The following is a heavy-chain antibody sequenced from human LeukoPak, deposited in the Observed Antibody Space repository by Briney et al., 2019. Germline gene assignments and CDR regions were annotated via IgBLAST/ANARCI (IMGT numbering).Heavy chain of an antibody. Sequence: PSETPSLTCTASGGSISSYYWNWIRQPPGKGLEWIGNIYYSGSTNDNPSFKSRVTISVDTSKNQFSLKLSSVTAADTALYYCARGRVSYGRPDALDIWGQGTMVTVSS. D-gene: IGHD4-17*01. V-gene: IGHV4-59*01. CDR1: GGSISSYY. CDR2: IYYSGST. CDR3: ARGRVSYGRPDALDI. J-gene: IGHJ3*02.